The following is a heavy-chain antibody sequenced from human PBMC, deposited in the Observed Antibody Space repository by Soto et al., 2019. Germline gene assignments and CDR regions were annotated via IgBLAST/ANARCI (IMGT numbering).Heavy chain of an antibody. D-gene: IGHD3-3*01. CDR3: ARVYDFWSGYSNPLDY. CDR2: ISVYNGNT. Sequence: ASVKVSCKASGYTFTSYGISWVRQAPGQGLEWMGWISVYNGNTNYAQKLQGRVTMTTDTSTSTAYMELRSLRSDDTAVYYCARVYDFWSGYSNPLDYWGQGTLFTVSS. V-gene: IGHV1-18*01. J-gene: IGHJ4*02. CDR1: GYTFTSYG.